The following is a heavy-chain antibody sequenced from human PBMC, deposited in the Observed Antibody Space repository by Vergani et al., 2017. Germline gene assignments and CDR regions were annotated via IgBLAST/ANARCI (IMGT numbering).Heavy chain of an antibody. CDR2: ISGSSSYV. V-gene: IGHV3-21*02. CDR3: AGGLWDCTQSRCSPPSY. Sequence: EVQLVESGGGLVKPGGSLRLSCAASGFSFSSYSMNWVRQAPGKGLEWVASISGSSSYVFYRDSVEGRFTITRDNAKKSVYLQMNSLRAEDTAMYFCAGGLWDCTQSRCSPPSYWGQGTQVTVSS. J-gene: IGHJ4*02. D-gene: IGHD2-8*01. CDR1: GFSFSSYS.